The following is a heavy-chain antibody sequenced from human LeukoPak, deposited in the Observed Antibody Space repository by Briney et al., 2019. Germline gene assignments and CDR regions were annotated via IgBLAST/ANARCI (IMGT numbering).Heavy chain of an antibody. CDR2: LSGSGDST. Sequence: PGGSLRLSCAASGFTFSNYAMSWVRQAPGKGLEWVSALSGSGDSTYYADSVKGRFTISRDNSKNTLYLQMNSLRTEDTAVYYCAKGRGCRSTSCYSQFDYWGQGTLVTVSS. CDR3: AKGRGCRSTSCYSQFDY. CDR1: GFTFSNYA. J-gene: IGHJ4*02. D-gene: IGHD2-2*02. V-gene: IGHV3-23*01.